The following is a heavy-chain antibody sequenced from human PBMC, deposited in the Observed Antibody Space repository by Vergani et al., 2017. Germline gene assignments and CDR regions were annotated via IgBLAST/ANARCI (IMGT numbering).Heavy chain of an antibody. V-gene: IGHV3-23*01. Sequence: EVQLLESGGGLVQPGGSLRLSCAASGFTFSTYAMSWVRQAPGKGLEWVSAISGSGGSTYYADSVKGRFTISRDNSKNTLYLQMNSLRAEDTAVYYCAKDHRSWLLLLPDYWGQGTLVTVSS. J-gene: IGHJ4*02. CDR1: GFTFSTYA. CDR2: ISGSGGST. D-gene: IGHD3-22*01. CDR3: AKDHRSWLLLLPDY.